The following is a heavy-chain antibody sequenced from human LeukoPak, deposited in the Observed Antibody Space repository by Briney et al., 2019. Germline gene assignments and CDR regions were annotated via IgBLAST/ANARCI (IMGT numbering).Heavy chain of an antibody. Sequence: ASVKVSCKASGYTFTSYAMNWVRQAPGQGLEWMGWISAYNGNTNYAQKLQGRVTMTTDTSTSTAYMELRSLRSDDTAVYYCAGTSMGLFDYWGQGTLVTVSS. CDR3: AGTSMGLFDY. D-gene: IGHD2-8*01. V-gene: IGHV1-18*01. CDR1: GYTFTSYA. J-gene: IGHJ4*02. CDR2: ISAYNGNT.